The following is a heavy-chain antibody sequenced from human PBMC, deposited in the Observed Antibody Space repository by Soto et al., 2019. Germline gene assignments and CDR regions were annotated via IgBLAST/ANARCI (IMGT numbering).Heavy chain of an antibody. CDR2: ISAYNGNT. Sequence: GASVKVSCKASGITFSTYAIHWVRQAPGQRLEWMGWISAYNGNTSYAQKLQGRVTMTTDTSTSTAYMELRSLRSDDTAVYYCARPRGYSYGFDYWGQGTLVTVSS. CDR1: GITFSTYA. CDR3: ARPRGYSYGFDY. V-gene: IGHV1-18*01. J-gene: IGHJ4*02. D-gene: IGHD5-18*01.